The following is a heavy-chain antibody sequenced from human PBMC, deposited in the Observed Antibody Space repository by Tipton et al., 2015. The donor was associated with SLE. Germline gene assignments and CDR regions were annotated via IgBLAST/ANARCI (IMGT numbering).Heavy chain of an antibody. CDR1: GGSISSGGYS. CDR3: AREIVGATGAFDI. CDR2: IYTGGYT. Sequence: LRLSCAVSGGSISSGGYSWSWIRQPPGKGLEWIGSIYTGGYTYYNPSLKSRVTISVDTSKNQFSLKLSSVTAADTAMYYCAREIVGATGAFDIWGHGTMVTVSS. V-gene: IGHV4-30-4*07. J-gene: IGHJ3*02. D-gene: IGHD1-26*01.